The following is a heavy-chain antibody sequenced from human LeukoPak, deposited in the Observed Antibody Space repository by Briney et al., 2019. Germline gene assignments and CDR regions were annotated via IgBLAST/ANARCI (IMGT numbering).Heavy chain of an antibody. V-gene: IGHV1-69*13. J-gene: IGHJ4*02. D-gene: IGHD2-15*01. CDR3: ARGLCSGGSCYLNY. Sequence: SVKVSCKASGGSFSSYAISWVRQAPGQGLEWMGGIIPIFGTANYAQKFQGRATITADESTSTAYMELSSLRSEDTAVYYCARGLCSGGSCYLNYWGQGTLVTVSS. CDR1: GGSFSSYA. CDR2: IIPIFGTA.